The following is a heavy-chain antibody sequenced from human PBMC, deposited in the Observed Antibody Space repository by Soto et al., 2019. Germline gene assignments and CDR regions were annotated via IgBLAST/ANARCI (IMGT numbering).Heavy chain of an antibody. Sequence: PSETLSLTCAVSGGSISSGGYSWSWIRQPPGKGLEWIGYIYHSGSTYYNPSLKSRVTISRDNAKNSLYLQMNSLRAEDTAVYYCARDFKIYSSGNLFGYWGQGTLVTVSS. D-gene: IGHD6-19*01. CDR3: ARDFKIYSSGNLFGY. V-gene: IGHV4-30-2*01. CDR1: GGSISSGGYS. J-gene: IGHJ4*02. CDR2: IYHSGST.